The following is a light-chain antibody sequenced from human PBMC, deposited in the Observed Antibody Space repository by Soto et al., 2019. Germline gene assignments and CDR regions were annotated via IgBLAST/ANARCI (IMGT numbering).Light chain of an antibody. CDR1: SSDVGGYDY. Sequence: QSVLTQPASVSGSPGQSITISCTGTSSDVGGYDYVSWYQQHPGKAPKLMIYEVSDRPLGVSNRFSGSKSGNTASLTISGLQAEDEAYYYCSSYTSSSTLPSVFGTGTKVTVL. J-gene: IGLJ1*01. CDR2: EVS. V-gene: IGLV2-14*01. CDR3: SSYTSSSTLPSV.